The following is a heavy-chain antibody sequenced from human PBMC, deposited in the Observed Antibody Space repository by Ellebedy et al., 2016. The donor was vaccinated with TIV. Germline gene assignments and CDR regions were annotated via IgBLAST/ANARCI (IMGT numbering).Heavy chain of an antibody. CDR1: GFTFSSYW. Sequence: GESLKISCAASGFTFSSYWMSWVRQAPGKGLEWVANIHQDGSDKHYVDSVKGRFTISRDNAKNSLYLQMNSLRAEDTAVYYCAQRGADYWGLGTLVTVSS. CDR3: AQRGADY. D-gene: IGHD3-16*01. J-gene: IGHJ4*02. V-gene: IGHV3-7*03. CDR2: IHQDGSDK.